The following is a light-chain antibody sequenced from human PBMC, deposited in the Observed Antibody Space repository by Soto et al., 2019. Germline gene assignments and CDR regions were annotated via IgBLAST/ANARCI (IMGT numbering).Light chain of an antibody. CDR3: MQGTHWPIT. CDR2: KVS. Sequence: DVVMTQSPLSLPVTLGQPAXXXXXXNQSLVHSDGIAYFSWFQQRPGRSPRRLIYKVSNRDSGVPARFSGSGSGTDFALKISRVEAEDVGVYYCMQGTHWPITFGQGTRLENK. J-gene: IGKJ5*01. V-gene: IGKV2-30*02. CDR1: QSLVHSDGIAY.